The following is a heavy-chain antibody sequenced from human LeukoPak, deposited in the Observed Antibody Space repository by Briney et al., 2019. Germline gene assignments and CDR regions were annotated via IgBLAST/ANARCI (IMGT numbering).Heavy chain of an antibody. CDR2: IYTGGST. CDR1: GVSITSYY. CDR3: ARRYCSSTSCYRDAFYI. V-gene: IGHV4-4*09. Sequence: SETLSLTCTVTGVSITSYYWSWIRQPPGKGLEWIGYIYTGGSTNYNPSLKSRVTISVDTSRNQFSLKLSFVTAADTAVYYCARRYCSSTSCYRDAFYIWGQGTMVTVS. D-gene: IGHD2-2*01. J-gene: IGHJ3*02.